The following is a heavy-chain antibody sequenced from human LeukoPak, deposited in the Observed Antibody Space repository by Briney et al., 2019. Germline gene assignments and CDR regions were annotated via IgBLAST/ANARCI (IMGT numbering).Heavy chain of an antibody. J-gene: IGHJ4*02. CDR2: ISGSGGST. D-gene: IGHD3-16*01. CDR1: GFTFSSYA. Sequence: PGGSLRLSCAASGFTFSSYAMSWVRQAPGKGLEWVSAISGSGGSTYYADSVKGRFTISRDNAKNTLYLQMNSLRAEDTAVYYCARDRVAGEYYFDYWGQGTLVTVSS. V-gene: IGHV3-23*01. CDR3: ARDRVAGEYYFDY.